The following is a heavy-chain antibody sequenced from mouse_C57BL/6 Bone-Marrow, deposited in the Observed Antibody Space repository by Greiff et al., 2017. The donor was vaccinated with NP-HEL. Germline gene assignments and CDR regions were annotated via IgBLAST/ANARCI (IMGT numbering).Heavy chain of an antibody. Sequence: QVQLQQSGAELVRPGASVKLSCTASGFNIKDYYMHWVKQRPEQGLEWIGRIDPNSGGTKYNEKFKSKATLTVDKPSSTAYMQLSSLTSEDSAVYYCARGGFAYWGQGTLVTVSA. CDR2: IDPNSGGT. CDR3: ARGGFAY. V-gene: IGHV1-72*01. CDR1: GFNIKDYY. J-gene: IGHJ3*01.